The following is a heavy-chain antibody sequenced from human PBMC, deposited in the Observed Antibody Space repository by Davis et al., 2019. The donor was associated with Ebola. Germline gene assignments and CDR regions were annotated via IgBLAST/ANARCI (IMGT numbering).Heavy chain of an antibody. CDR2: ISDSGTTT. Sequence: PGGSLRLSCAASGFTFSSYAMSWVRQAPGKGLEWVSAISDSGTTTYYADSVKGRFTISRDNVKNSLYLQMNSLRDEDTAVYYCTRDSLSGSYFAYWGQGILVTVSS. CDR3: TRDSLSGSYFAY. CDR1: GFTFSSYA. V-gene: IGHV3-23*01. D-gene: IGHD1-26*01. J-gene: IGHJ4*02.